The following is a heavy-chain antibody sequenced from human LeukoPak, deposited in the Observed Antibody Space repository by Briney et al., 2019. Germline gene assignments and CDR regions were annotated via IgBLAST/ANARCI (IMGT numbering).Heavy chain of an antibody. J-gene: IGHJ4*02. D-gene: IGHD6-13*01. CDR1: GFTFSSYA. CDR2: ISGSGGTT. Sequence: GGTLRLSCAASGFTFSSYAMSWVRQAPGKGLEWVSAISGSGGTTYYADSVKGRFTISRDNSKNTLYLQMNSLRAEDTALYYCAKDFFGSGSSWYNYFDYWGQGTLVTVSS. V-gene: IGHV3-23*01. CDR3: AKDFFGSGSSWYNYFDY.